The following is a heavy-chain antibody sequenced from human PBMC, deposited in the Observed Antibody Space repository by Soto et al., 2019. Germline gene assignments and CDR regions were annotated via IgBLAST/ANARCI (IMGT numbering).Heavy chain of an antibody. CDR1: GFTFSICA. CDR3: AKMETKYDSSGLDY. D-gene: IGHD3-22*01. V-gene: IGHV3-23*01. Sequence: GGSLRLSCAPSGFTFSICAMSWVRQAPGKGLEWVSTISASGGNTYYADSVKGRFAISRDNSESTLYLQMNRLRAGDTALYYCAKMETKYDSSGLDYGGQGTLVTVSS. CDR2: ISASGGNT. J-gene: IGHJ4*02.